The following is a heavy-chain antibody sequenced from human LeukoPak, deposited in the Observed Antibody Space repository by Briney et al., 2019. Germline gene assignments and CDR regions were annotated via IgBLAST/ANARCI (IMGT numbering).Heavy chain of an antibody. CDR1: GFTFSNAW. CDR3: TTAVAGTQAFDY. J-gene: IGHJ4*02. CDR2: IKSKTDGGTT. D-gene: IGHD6-19*01. Sequence: GGSLRLSCAASGFTFSNAWMSWVRQAPGKGLEWVGRIKSKTDGGTTDYAAPVKGRFTISRDDSKNTLYPQMNSLKTEDTAVYYCTTAVAGTQAFDYWGQGTLVTVSS. V-gene: IGHV3-15*01.